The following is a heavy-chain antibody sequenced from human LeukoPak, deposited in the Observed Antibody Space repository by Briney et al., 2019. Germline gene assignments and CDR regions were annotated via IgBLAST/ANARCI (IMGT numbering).Heavy chain of an antibody. D-gene: IGHD2-15*01. CDR1: GGSFSGYY. V-gene: IGHV4-34*01. CDR3: ARLPDCSGGSCYSRYYYYGMDV. Sequence: SETLSITCAVYGGSFSGYYWSWIRQPPGKGLEWIGEINHSGSTNYNPSLKSRVTISVDTSKNQFSLKLSSVTAADTAVYYCARLPDCSGGSCYSRYYYYGMDVWGQGTTVTVSS. CDR2: INHSGST. J-gene: IGHJ6*02.